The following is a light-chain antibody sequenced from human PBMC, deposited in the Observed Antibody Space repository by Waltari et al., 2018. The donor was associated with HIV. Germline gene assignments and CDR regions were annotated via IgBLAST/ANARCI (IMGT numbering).Light chain of an antibody. CDR3: SSFANRDGFYVL. J-gene: IGLJ2*01. CDR1: NSDIGTYDY. Sequence: QSALTQPPSASGSPGQSVTLSCTGTNSDIGTYDYVSWYQQHPGKAPKLVISEVTNRPSGVSARCSGSKSANTAFLTVSGLQAEDEADYYCSSFANRDGFYVLFGGGTRLTVL. CDR2: EVT. V-gene: IGLV2-8*01.